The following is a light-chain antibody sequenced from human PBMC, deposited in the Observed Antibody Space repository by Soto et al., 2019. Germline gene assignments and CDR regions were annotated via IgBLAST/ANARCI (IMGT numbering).Light chain of an antibody. CDR2: EVS. CDR3: SSYTSSSFQIVV. V-gene: IGLV2-14*01. Sequence: QSALTQPASVSGSPGQSITISCTGTSSDVGGYNYVSWYQQHPGKAPKLMIYEVSNRPSGVSNRFSGSKSGNTASLTISGLQAEDEADYYCSSYTSSSFQIVVFGGGTKLTV. CDR1: SSDVGGYNY. J-gene: IGLJ2*01.